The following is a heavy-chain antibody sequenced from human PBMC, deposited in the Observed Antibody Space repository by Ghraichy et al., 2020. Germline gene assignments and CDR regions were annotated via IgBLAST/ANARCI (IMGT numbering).Heavy chain of an antibody. Sequence: SETLSLTCAVYGGSFSGYYWSWIRQPPGKGLEWIGEINHSGSTNYNPSLKSRVTISVDTSKNQFSLKLSSVTAADTAVYYCARGGVRGSGRYYYYYGMDVWGQGTTVTVSS. CDR1: GGSFSGYY. CDR2: INHSGST. CDR3: ARGGVRGSGRYYYYYGMDV. J-gene: IGHJ6*02. V-gene: IGHV4-34*01. D-gene: IGHD6-25*01.